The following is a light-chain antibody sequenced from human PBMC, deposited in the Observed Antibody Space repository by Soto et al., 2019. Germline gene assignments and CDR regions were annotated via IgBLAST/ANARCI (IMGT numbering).Light chain of an antibody. CDR3: HQYATSPYT. CDR1: QSLSNVF. Sequence: DIVLTQSPGTLSLSPGEGATLSCRASQSLSNVFLAWYQQKPGQAPRLLVYGTSKRATGIPDRFSGSGSGTDFTLTISRLEPEDFAVYFRHQYATSPYTFGQGTKLDIK. V-gene: IGKV3-20*01. J-gene: IGKJ2*01. CDR2: GTS.